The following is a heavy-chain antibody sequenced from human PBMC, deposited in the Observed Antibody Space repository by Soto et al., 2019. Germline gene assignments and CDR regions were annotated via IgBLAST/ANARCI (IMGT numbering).Heavy chain of an antibody. J-gene: IGHJ6*02. CDR3: ARHMGQGGDFYYGMDV. CDR2: IHPSDSDS. D-gene: IGHD3-16*01. V-gene: IGHV5-51*01. Sequence: GESLKISCKGSGYSFTTYWIVWVRQMPGKGLEWMGSIHPSDSDSRYSPSFQGKVTISADKSISTAYLQWSSLKASDTAIFYCARHMGQGGDFYYGMDVWGQGTTVTVSS. CDR1: GYSFTTYW.